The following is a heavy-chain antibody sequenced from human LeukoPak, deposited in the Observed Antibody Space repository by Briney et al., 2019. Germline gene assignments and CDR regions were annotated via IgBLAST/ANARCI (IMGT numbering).Heavy chain of an antibody. Sequence: GVSLRLSCAASGFSLSDYYMSWIRQAPGKGLEWIAYFNNMEIYTNYAESVKGRFTISRDSAKNSLYLQMNSLRADDTAVYYCASGTAEAPLDNWGQGTLVTVSS. D-gene: IGHD6-13*01. CDR2: FNNMEIYT. J-gene: IGHJ4*02. V-gene: IGHV3-11*03. CDR3: ASGTAEAPLDN. CDR1: GFSLSDYY.